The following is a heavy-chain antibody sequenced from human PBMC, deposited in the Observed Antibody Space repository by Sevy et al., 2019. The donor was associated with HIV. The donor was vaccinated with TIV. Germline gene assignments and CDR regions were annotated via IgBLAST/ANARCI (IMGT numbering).Heavy chain of an antibody. CDR2: INPSGGST. CDR3: ARDYGYCSSTSCSRTDDAFDI. J-gene: IGHJ3*02. D-gene: IGHD2-2*01. CDR1: GYTFTSYY. V-gene: IGHV1-46*01. Sequence: ASVKVSCKASGYTFTSYYMHWVRQAPGQGLEWMGIINPSGGSTSYAQKFQGRVTMTRDTHTGTVYRELSSLRSEDTAVYYCARDYGYCSSTSCSRTDDAFDIWGQGTMVTVSS.